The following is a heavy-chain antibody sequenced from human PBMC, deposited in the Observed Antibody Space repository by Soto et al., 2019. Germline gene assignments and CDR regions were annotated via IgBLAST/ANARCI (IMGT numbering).Heavy chain of an antibody. D-gene: IGHD6-19*01. CDR1: GFTFSSYS. Sequence: GGSLRLSCAASGFTFSSYSMNWVRQAPGKGLEWVSSISSSSSYIYYADSVKGRFTISRDNAKNSLYLQMNSLRAEDTAVYYCARDSGVLVAGSSFYCMDVWGQGTTVTVSS. CDR2: ISSSSSYI. CDR3: ARDSGVLVAGSSFYCMDV. V-gene: IGHV3-21*01. J-gene: IGHJ6*02.